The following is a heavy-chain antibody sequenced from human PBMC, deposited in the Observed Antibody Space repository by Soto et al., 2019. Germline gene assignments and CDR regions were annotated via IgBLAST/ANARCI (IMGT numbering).Heavy chain of an antibody. CDR1: GGAFGGYY. Sequence: SETLSLTCAVYGGAFGGYYWSWIRQPPGKGLEGRGEINQSGSTNYNTSLKSRVTISVDTSKNQFSLKMSSVTRADTAVDYFASLVGGYSYGRWVLFEYWGKGNLVT. V-gene: IGHV4-34*01. CDR3: ASLVGGYSYGRWVLFEY. CDR2: INQSGST. J-gene: IGHJ4*02. D-gene: IGHD5-18*01.